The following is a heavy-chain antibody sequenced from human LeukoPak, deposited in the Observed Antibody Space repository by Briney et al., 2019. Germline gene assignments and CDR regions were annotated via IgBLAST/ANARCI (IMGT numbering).Heavy chain of an antibody. D-gene: IGHD7-27*01. CDR3: ARGLENSYYYATWGAPPFDP. V-gene: IGHV4-59*01. CDR1: GASINFYY. CDR2: IHYTGAT. Sequence: SETLSHTCTVSGASINFYYWGWIRQLPGQGLEWIGYIHYTGATHYNPSLKTRVNISLDTSKRQFSLKVSSVTAADTAIYYCARGLENSYYYATWGAPPFDPWGQGTLVTVSS. J-gene: IGHJ5*02.